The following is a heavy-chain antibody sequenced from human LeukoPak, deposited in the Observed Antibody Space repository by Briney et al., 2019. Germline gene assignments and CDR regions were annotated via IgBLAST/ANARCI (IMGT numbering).Heavy chain of an antibody. Sequence: GGSLRLSCAASGFTFSSYWMSWVRQAPGKGLEWVGRIKTNSDGGTTDYAAPVKGRFTISRDDSKNTLDLQMNSLKTEDTAVYYCITGRAARRSLDIWGQGTMVTVSS. J-gene: IGHJ3*02. D-gene: IGHD6-13*01. CDR3: ITGRAARRSLDI. V-gene: IGHV3-15*01. CDR1: GFTFSSYW. CDR2: IKTNSDGGTT.